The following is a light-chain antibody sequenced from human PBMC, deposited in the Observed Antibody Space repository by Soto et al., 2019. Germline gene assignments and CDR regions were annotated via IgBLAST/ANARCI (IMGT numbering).Light chain of an antibody. CDR3: GTWDSRLSAVV. V-gene: IGLV1-51*01. J-gene: IGLJ2*01. CDR1: SSNIGNNY. Sequence: QSVLTQPPSVSAAPGQKVSISCSGSSSNIGNNYVSWYQQLPGTAPKLLIYGNNRRPSGIPDRFYGSKSGTSATLGITGLQTGDEADYYCGTWDSRLSAVVFGGGTKVTVL. CDR2: GNN.